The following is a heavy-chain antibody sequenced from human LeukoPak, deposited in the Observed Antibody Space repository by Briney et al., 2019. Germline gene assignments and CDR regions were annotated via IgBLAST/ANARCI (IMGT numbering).Heavy chain of an antibody. CDR2: ISYDGSNK. CDR1: GFTFGDHA. CDR3: ARDPPAGEYYDFWSGIFDY. J-gene: IGHJ4*02. Sequence: GGSLRLSCIGSGFTFGDHAMSWVRQAPGKGLEWVAVISYDGSNKYYADSVKGRFTISRDNSKNTLYLQMNSLRAEDTAVYYCARDPPAGEYYDFWSGIFDYWGQGTLVTVSS. V-gene: IGHV3-30-3*01. D-gene: IGHD3-3*01.